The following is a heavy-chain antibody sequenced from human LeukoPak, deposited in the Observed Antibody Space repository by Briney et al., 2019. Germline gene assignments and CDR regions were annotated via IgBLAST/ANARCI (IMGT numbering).Heavy chain of an antibody. CDR1: GGSVSNGDFF. CDR2: IYYTGIT. D-gene: IGHD6-13*01. CDR3: ARVGQLDHDAFDI. J-gene: IGHJ3*02. Sequence: PSQTLSLXCTVSGGSVSNGDFFWSWTRQPPGKGPECIGYIYYTGITYYNPSLKSRVTVSVDTSKNQFSLKLTSVTAADTAVYYCARVGQLDHDAFDIWGQGTVVTVSS. V-gene: IGHV4-30-4*01.